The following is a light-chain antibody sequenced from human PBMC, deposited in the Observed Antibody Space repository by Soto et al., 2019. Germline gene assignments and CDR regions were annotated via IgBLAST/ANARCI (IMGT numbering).Light chain of an antibody. CDR1: QSVSSSY. CDR3: QQYGSSPRT. CDR2: GAS. V-gene: IGKV3-20*01. J-gene: IGKJ1*01. Sequence: EIVLTQSPGTLSLSPGERVTLSCRASQSVSSSYLAWYQQKPGQAPRLLIYGASSRATGIPDRFSGSGSGTDCTLTISRLEPEYFAVYYCQQYGSSPRTFGQGTKVEIK.